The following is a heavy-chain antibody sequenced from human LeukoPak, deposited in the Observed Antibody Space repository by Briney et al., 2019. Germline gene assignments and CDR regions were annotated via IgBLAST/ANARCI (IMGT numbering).Heavy chain of an antibody. Sequence: ASVKVSCKASGYTFTSYAMNWVRQAPGQGLEWMGWINTNTGNPTYAQGFTGRFVFSLDTSVSTAYLQINSLTAEDTALYYCARAAHDSGGYLRYYFDYWGQGTLVTVSS. V-gene: IGHV7-4-1*02. J-gene: IGHJ4*02. CDR3: ARAAHDSGGYLRYYFDY. CDR2: INTNTGNP. CDR1: GYTFTSYA. D-gene: IGHD3-22*01.